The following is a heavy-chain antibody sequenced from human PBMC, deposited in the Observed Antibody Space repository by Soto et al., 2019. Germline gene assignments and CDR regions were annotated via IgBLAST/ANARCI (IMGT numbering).Heavy chain of an antibody. CDR1: GFTFSSSA. CDR3: AKGRHTMVRGVPDY. CDR2: ISGSGGYT. Sequence: EVQLLESGGGLVQPGGSLRLSCAASGFTFSSSAMSWVRQAPGKGLEWVSAISGSGGYTYYADAVKGRFTISRDNSKNTLYLQMDSLRADDTAAYYCAKGRHTMVRGVPDYWGQGTLVTVSS. J-gene: IGHJ4*02. D-gene: IGHD3-10*01. V-gene: IGHV3-23*01.